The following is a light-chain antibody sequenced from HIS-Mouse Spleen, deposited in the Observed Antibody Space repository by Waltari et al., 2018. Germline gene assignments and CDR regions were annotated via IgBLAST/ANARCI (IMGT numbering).Light chain of an antibody. V-gene: IGLV2-23*01. CDR3: CSYAGSSPYVV. CDR1: SSDVGSYNL. Sequence: QSALTQPASVSGSPGQSITISCTVTSSDVGSYNLVSWYQQHPGKAPKLMIYEGSKRPSGVSNRFSGSKSGNTASLTISGLQAEDEADYYCCSYAGSSPYVVFGGGTKLTVL. CDR2: EGS. J-gene: IGLJ2*01.